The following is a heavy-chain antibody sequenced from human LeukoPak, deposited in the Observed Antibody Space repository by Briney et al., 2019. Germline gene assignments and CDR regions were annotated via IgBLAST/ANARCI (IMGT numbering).Heavy chain of an antibody. J-gene: IGHJ4*02. D-gene: IGHD3-22*01. CDR3: AKDFGYYYDSSGYWDY. CDR1: GFTFSSYA. V-gene: IGHV3-23*01. CDR2: ISGSGGST. Sequence: GGSLRLSCAASGFTFSSYAMSWVRQAPRKGLEWVSAISGSGGSTYYADSVKGRFTISRDNSKNTLYLQMNSLRAEDTAVYYCAKDFGYYYDSSGYWDYWGQGTLVTVSS.